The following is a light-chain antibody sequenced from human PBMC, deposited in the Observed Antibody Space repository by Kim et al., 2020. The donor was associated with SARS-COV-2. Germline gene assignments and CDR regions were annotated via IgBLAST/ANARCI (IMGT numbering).Light chain of an antibody. CDR1: SSDVGGYNY. CDR3: CSYAGSYSLV. CDR2: DVS. J-gene: IGLJ2*01. Sequence: QSALTQPRSVSGSPGQSVTISCTGTSSDVGGYNYVSWYQQYPDKAPKVMVYDVSKRPSGVPDRFSGSKSGNTASLIISGLQAEDEADYYCCSYAGSYSLVFGGGTQLTVL. V-gene: IGLV2-11*01.